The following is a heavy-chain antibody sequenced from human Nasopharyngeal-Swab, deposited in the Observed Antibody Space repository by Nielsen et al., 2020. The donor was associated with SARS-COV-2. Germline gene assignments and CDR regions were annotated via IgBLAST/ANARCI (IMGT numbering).Heavy chain of an antibody. CDR2: ISSSGSTI. J-gene: IGHJ4*02. V-gene: IGHV3-48*03. Sequence: GESLKISCAASGFTFSSYEMNWVRQAPGKGLEWVSYISSSGSTIYYADSVKGRFTISRDNAKNSLYLQMNSLRAEDTAVYYCARDRPLVYSSCWYLFDYWGQGTLVTVSS. D-gene: IGHD6-19*01. CDR3: ARDRPLVYSSCWYLFDY. CDR1: GFTFSSYE.